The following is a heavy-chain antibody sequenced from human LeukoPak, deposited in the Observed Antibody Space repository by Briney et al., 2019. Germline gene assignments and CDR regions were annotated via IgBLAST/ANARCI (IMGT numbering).Heavy chain of an antibody. CDR2: IIGSAVNT. D-gene: IGHD3-10*01. CDR3: AKYTSGTSYRGLDQ. V-gene: IGHV3-23*01. CDR1: GLTVSRYG. J-gene: IGHJ4*02. Sequence: PGGSLRLSCGASGLTVSRYGMSWVRQAPGKGLEWVSTIIGSAVNTYYADSVKGRFTISRDDSKNTVYLQMNSLRAEDTAVYSCAKYTSGTSYRGLDQWGQGTLVTVSS.